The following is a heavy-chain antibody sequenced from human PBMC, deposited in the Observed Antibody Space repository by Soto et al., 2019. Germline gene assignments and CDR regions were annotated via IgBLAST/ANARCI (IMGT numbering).Heavy chain of an antibody. D-gene: IGHD2-15*01. J-gene: IGHJ6*02. CDR3: ARDHGGKKHTYYYYYCMDV. CDR2: ISYDGSNK. V-gene: IGHV3-30-3*01. Sequence: GGSLRLSCAASGFTFSSYAMHWVRQAPGKGLEWVAVISYDGSNKYYADSVKGRFTISRDNSKNTLYLQMNSLRAEDTAVYYCARDHGGKKHTYYYYYCMDVGGQGTTVTVSS. CDR1: GFTFSSYA.